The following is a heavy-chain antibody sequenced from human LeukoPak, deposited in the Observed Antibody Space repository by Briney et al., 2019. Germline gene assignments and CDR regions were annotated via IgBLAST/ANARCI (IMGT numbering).Heavy chain of an antibody. D-gene: IGHD3-22*01. Sequence: ASVKVSCKASGYTFTGYYMHWVRQARGQGLEWMGWINPNSGGTNYAQKFQGRVTMTRDTSISTAYMELSRLRSDDTAVYYCARVVGDYYYDSSGSYYFDYWGQGTLVTVSS. J-gene: IGHJ4*02. CDR3: ARVVGDYYYDSSGSYYFDY. CDR1: GYTFTGYY. V-gene: IGHV1-2*02. CDR2: INPNSGGT.